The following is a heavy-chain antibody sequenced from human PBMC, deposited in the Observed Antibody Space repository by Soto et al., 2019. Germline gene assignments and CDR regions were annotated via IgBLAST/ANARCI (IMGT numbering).Heavy chain of an antibody. D-gene: IGHD6-13*01. CDR3: ARGMNPQDY. V-gene: IGHV4-38-2*02. CDR2: IYHSGTT. J-gene: IGHJ4*02. Sequence: SETLSLTCNVSGFSISSGFYWGWVRQPPGKGLEWIGAIYHSGTTYFNPSLKSRVTMAIDTSKNQFSLSLASVAAADTAMYYCARGMNPQDYWGQGTLVTVSS. CDR1: GFSISSGFY.